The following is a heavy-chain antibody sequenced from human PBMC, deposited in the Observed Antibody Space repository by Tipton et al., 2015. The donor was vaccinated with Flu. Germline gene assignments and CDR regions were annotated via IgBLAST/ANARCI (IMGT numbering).Heavy chain of an antibody. CDR3: AKARPPNLVLFDAFDI. D-gene: IGHD2-8*02. Sequence: SLRLSCATFGFPFDEYAIHWVRQAPGKGLEWVAGISWKTARIDYADSVKGRFTISRDYAKKSLHLQMDSLRVEDTALYYCAKARPPNLVLFDAFDIWGQGTQVTVSS. J-gene: IGHJ3*02. V-gene: IGHV3-9*01. CDR2: ISWKTARI. CDR1: GFPFDEYA.